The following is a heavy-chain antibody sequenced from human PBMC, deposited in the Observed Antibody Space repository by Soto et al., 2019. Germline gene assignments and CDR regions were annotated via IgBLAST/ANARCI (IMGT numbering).Heavy chain of an antibody. D-gene: IGHD6-13*01. J-gene: IGHJ4*02. CDR3: ARQGQQLVFDY. CDR2: LQYSGRT. Sequence: SETLSLTCTVSGGSISSSSYHWAWIRQPPGKGPEWIGNLQYSGRTYYNPSLKSRVAISVGTSKNQFSLKLSSVTAADTAVYYCARQGQQLVFDYWGQGTLVTVSS. V-gene: IGHV4-39*01. CDR1: GGSISSSSYH.